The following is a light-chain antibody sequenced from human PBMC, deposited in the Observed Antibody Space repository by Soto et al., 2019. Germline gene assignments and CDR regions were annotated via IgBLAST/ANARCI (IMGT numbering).Light chain of an antibody. J-gene: IGLJ1*01. CDR2: DVS. CDR1: SSDVGNYNY. CDR3: SSYTPSGTRV. Sequence: QSVLTQPASVSGSPGQSITISCTGTSSDVGNYNYVSWYQQHPAKAPKLMIYDVSNRPSGVSNRFSGSKSGNTASLTISGLQAEDEADYYCSSYTPSGTRVFGTGTKVTVL. V-gene: IGLV2-14*01.